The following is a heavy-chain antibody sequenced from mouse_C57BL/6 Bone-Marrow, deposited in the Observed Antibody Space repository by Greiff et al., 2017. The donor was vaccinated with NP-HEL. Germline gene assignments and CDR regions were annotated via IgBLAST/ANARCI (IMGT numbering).Heavy chain of an antibody. Sequence: VQLQQSGTVLARPGASVKMSCKTSGYTFTSYWMHWVKQRPGQGLEWIGAIYPGNSDTNYNQKFKGKAKLTAVTSASTAYMELSSLTNEDSAVYYCARGWLLPLWFAYWGQGTLVTVSA. CDR2: IYPGNSDT. CDR3: ARGWLLPLWFAY. V-gene: IGHV1-5*01. D-gene: IGHD2-3*01. J-gene: IGHJ3*01. CDR1: GYTFTSYW.